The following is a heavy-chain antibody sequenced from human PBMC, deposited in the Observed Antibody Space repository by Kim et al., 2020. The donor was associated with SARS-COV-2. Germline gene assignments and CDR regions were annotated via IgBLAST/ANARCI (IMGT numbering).Heavy chain of an antibody. D-gene: IGHD1-20*01. CDR3: VRTPDNGYGMAV. Sequence: GGSLRLSCEASGFTFTNYWMHWVRHAPGKGLVWVSRINPDGSFTIYADSVKGRFTISRDNAKNILYLQMNSLRSDDTAVYYCVRTPDNGYGMAVGGQGPTVTVSS. CDR1: GFTFTNYW. CDR2: INPDGSFT. J-gene: IGHJ6*02. V-gene: IGHV3-74*01.